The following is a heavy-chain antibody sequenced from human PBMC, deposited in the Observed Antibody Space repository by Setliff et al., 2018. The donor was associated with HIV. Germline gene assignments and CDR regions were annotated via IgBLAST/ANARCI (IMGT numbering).Heavy chain of an antibody. CDR2: IYTSGST. J-gene: IGHJ4*02. CDR1: GGSISSGSYY. D-gene: IGHD2-8*02. V-gene: IGHV4-61*02. CDR3: AREAAHCTGDTCQFTFDS. Sequence: SETLSLTCSVSGGSISSGSYYWSWIRQPAGKALEWIGRIYTSGSTNYNPSLESRVSISLDTSKNQFSLKLTSVTAADTAVYYCAREAAHCTGDTCQFTFDSWGQGTLVTISS.